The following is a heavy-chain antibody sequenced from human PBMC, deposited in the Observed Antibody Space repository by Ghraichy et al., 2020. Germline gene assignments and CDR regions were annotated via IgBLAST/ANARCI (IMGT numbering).Heavy chain of an antibody. CDR1: GFPFNKAC. D-gene: IGHD1-26*01. Sequence: GGSLRLSCAASGFPFNKACMTWVRQAPGKGLEWVCRIKSKTDGGTTDFSAPVKGRFTISRDDSKNTLDLQMNSLKAEDTAVYYCAAVYPEFGIVCGLRSHKWGQGILVTVSS. CDR3: AAVYPEFGIVCGLRSHK. J-gene: IGHJ4*02. CDR2: IKSKTDGGTT. V-gene: IGHV3-15*01.